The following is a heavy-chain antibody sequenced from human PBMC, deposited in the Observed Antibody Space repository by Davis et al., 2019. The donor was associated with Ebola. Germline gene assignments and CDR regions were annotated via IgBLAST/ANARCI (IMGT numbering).Heavy chain of an antibody. Sequence: ASVKVSCKASGYTFTSYYMHWVRQAPGQGLEWMGIINPSGGSTSYAQKFQGRVTMTTDTSTSTAYMELRSLRSDDTAVYYCARDPVGGSGWYDYWGQGTLATVSS. D-gene: IGHD6-19*01. CDR1: GYTFTSYY. CDR3: ARDPVGGSGWYDY. V-gene: IGHV1-46*01. CDR2: INPSGGST. J-gene: IGHJ4*02.